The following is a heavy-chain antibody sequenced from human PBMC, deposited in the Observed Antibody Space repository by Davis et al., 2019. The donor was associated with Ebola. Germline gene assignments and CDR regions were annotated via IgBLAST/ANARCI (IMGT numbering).Heavy chain of an antibody. CDR3: ARGWLRGYLDY. J-gene: IGHJ4*02. V-gene: IGHV6-1*01. Sequence: TLSLTCAISGDSVPSSSGAWNWIRQSPSRGLEWLGRTYFNSKYYSDYAVSVRGRITINADPSKNQFSLHLNSVTPEDTAVYYCARGWLRGYLDYWGQGTLVTVSS. CDR2: TYFNSKYYS. CDR1: GDSVPSSSGA. D-gene: IGHD3-3*01.